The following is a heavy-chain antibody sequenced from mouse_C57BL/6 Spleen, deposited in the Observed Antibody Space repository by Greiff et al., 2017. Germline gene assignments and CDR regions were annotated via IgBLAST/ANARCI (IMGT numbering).Heavy chain of an antibody. CDR2: INPNNGGT. V-gene: IGHV1-18*01. D-gene: IGHD1-1*01. CDR1: GYTFTDYN. CDR3: ARSYVDWYFDV. Sequence: VVEPGASVKIPCKAPGYTFTDYNMDWGKQSHGKSLERIGDINPNNGGTIYNQKFKGKATLTEDKSASTADMVLRSLTSEDTAVYYCARSYVDWYFDVWGTGTTVTVSS. J-gene: IGHJ1*03.